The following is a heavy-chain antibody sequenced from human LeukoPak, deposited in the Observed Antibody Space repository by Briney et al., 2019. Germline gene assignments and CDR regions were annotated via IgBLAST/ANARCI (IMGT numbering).Heavy chain of an antibody. CDR1: GYTFTGYY. CDR3: ATSSSWAYYFDY. Sequence: VKVSCKASGYTFTGYYMHWVRQAPGQGLEWMGWINPNSGGTNYAQKFQGRVTMTRDTSISTAYMELSRLRSDDTAVYYCATSSSWAYYFDYWGQGTLVTVSS. J-gene: IGHJ4*02. CDR2: INPNSGGT. D-gene: IGHD6-13*01. V-gene: IGHV1-2*02.